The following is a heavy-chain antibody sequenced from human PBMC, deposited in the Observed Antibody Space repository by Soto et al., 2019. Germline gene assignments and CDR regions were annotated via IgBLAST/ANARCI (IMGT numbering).Heavy chain of an antibody. D-gene: IGHD3-22*01. CDR1: GFTFDDYA. CDR2: ISGSGGST. V-gene: IGHV3-23*01. CDR3: AKESDYDSSGYSVDY. Sequence: PGGSLRLSCAASGFTFDDYAMHWVRQAPGKGLEWVSAISGSGGSTYYADSVKGRFTISRDNSKNTLYLQMNSLRAKDTAVYYCAKESDYDSSGYSVDYWGQGTLVTVSS. J-gene: IGHJ4*02.